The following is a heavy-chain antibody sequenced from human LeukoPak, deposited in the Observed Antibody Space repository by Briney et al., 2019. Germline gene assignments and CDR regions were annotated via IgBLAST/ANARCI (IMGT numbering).Heavy chain of an antibody. CDR3: IRHRHSFNWFDP. V-gene: IGHV3-49*03. CDR1: GYTFGDYF. CDR2: IRSQAHGGTT. Sequence: GGSLRLSCTASGYTFGDYFMNWFRQAPGKGLEWVGFIRSQAHGGTTEYAASVKGRFTISRDDSKSIAYLQMNSLKTDDTALYYCIRHRHSFNWFDPWGQGTLVTVSS. J-gene: IGHJ5*02. D-gene: IGHD5-18*01.